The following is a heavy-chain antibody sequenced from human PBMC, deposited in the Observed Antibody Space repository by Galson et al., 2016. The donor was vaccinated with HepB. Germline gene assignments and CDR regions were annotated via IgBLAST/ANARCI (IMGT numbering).Heavy chain of an antibody. J-gene: IGHJ4*02. CDR1: AGTFKNYA. CDR3: AKSGFFGELDK. V-gene: IGHV3-23*01. Sequence: SLRLSCAVSAGTFKNYAMNWVRQAPGKGLEWVAAISGSGGRTSYEDSVRGRFTISSDNSKNKLFLRMNSVGVEDTAVYFCAKSGFFGELDKWGQGTGVVVSS. D-gene: IGHD3-10*01. CDR2: ISGSGGRT.